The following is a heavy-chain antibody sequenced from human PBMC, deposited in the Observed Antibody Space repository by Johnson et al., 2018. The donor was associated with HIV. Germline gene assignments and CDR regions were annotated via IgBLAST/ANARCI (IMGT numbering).Heavy chain of an antibody. D-gene: IGHD2-8*01. CDR2: INKDGGEE. CDR3: ARVMQADAFDI. CDR1: GFSFNKYW. Sequence: EVQLVESGGGLVQPGGSLRLSCVGSGFSFNKYWMSWVRQAPGDRLERLTTINKDGGEEYYVDSVKGRFTISRDNARNSLYLQMNSLRAEDTAVYYCARVMQADAFDIWGQGTMVTVSS. V-gene: IGHV3-7*01. J-gene: IGHJ3*02.